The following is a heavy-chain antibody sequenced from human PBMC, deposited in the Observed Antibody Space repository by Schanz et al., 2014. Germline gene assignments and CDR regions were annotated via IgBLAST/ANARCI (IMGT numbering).Heavy chain of an antibody. J-gene: IGHJ2*01. CDR1: GGSIRSGTYY. D-gene: IGHD1-1*01. CDR3: ARDTTWRLDL. V-gene: IGHV4-61*02. CDR2: VFPNGIT. Sequence: QVQLQESGPGLVKPSQTLSLTCTVSGGSIRSGTYYWSWIRQPAGKALEWVGRVFPNGITNYNPALKSRVSISLDTSRHQFSLTLPSLTAADTAVYYCARDTTWRLDLWGRGTLVTVSS.